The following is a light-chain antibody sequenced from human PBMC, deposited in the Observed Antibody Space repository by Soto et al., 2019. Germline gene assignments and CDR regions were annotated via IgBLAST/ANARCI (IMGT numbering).Light chain of an antibody. CDR2: GAS. CDR1: QSVGSSY. V-gene: IGKV3-20*01. J-gene: IGKJ1*01. CDR3: QQYSSLGT. Sequence: IGLTQSARKLSLYPKRRATLSCRASQSVGSSYLAWYQQKPGQAPRLLIYGASSRATGIPDRFSGSGSRTDFTLSSCRQAPENFPVYYGQQYSSLGTFGQGTKVDIK.